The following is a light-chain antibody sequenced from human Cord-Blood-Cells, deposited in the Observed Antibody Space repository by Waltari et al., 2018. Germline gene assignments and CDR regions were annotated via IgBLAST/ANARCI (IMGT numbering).Light chain of an antibody. CDR1: RSDVGGYNY. CDR3: SSYTSSSTLVV. Sequence: QSALTQPAPVSGSPGQSITISCTGTRSDVGGYNYVPWYQQHPGKAPKLMIYDVSNRPSGVSNRFSGSKSGNTASLTISGLQAEDEADYYCSSYTSSSTLVVFGGGTKLTVL. CDR2: DVS. V-gene: IGLV2-14*01. J-gene: IGLJ2*01.